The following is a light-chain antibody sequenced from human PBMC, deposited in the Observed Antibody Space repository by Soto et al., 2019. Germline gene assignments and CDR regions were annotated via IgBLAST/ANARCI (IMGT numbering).Light chain of an antibody. Sequence: EIVLTQSPATLSLSPGERATLSCMASQSVSSYVAWYKSKPGQAPRLLMDDASNRVIGIPARFSGSGSGTDLTLTISSLEPEDFAVYYCQQRSNGPLTCGGGTTVEI. CDR1: QSVSSY. V-gene: IGKV3-11*01. J-gene: IGKJ4*01. CDR2: DAS. CDR3: QQRSNGPLT.